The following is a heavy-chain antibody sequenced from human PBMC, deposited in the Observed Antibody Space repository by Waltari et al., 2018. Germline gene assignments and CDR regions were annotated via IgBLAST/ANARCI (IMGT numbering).Heavy chain of an antibody. J-gene: IGHJ6*03. D-gene: IGHD2-8*01. CDR2: VYQTGLT. CDR3: AGGSCTYGLCSQFYYYYYMDV. V-gene: IGHV4-38-2*02. CDR1: GDSISRGYY. Sequence: QLQLQESGPGLARPSETLSLNCSVSGDSISRGYYWAWIRQPPGKGLEWIGSVYQTGLTHYNPVPGSRRRISVDAAMRQVSLELNSVAAADTAVYFCAGGSCTYGLCSQFYYYYYMDVWGKGTAVTVSS.